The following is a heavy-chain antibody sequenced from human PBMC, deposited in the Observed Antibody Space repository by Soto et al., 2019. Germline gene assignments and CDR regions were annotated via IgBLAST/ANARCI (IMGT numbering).Heavy chain of an antibody. D-gene: IGHD6-19*01. CDR3: ATNPRSSAWYKWFDP. Sequence: SETLFLTCTVSGGSISPYYWSWIRQPPGKGLEWIGYIHYSGSTNYNSSLKSRVTISMDTSRNQFSLKLNSVTAADTAVYYCATNPRSSAWYKWFDPWGQGTLVTVSS. J-gene: IGHJ5*02. CDR2: IHYSGST. CDR1: GGSISPYY. V-gene: IGHV4-59*01.